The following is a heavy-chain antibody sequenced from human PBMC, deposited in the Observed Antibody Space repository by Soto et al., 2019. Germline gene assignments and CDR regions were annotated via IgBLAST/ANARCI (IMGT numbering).Heavy chain of an antibody. CDR3: AKAGSSSHYYGMDV. CDR1: GFTFDDYA. D-gene: IGHD6-6*01. CDR2: ISWNSGSI. Sequence: EVQLVESGGGLVQPGRSLRLSCAASGFTFDDYAMHWVRQAPGKGLEWVSGISWNSGSIGYVDSVKGRFTISRDNAKNSLYLQMNSLRAEDTALYYCAKAGSSSHYYGMDVWGQGTTVTVSS. V-gene: IGHV3-9*01. J-gene: IGHJ6*02.